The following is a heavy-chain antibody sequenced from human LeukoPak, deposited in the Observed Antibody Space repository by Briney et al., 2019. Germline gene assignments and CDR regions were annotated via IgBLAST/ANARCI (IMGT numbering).Heavy chain of an antibody. Sequence: SETLSLTCTVSGGSISSSNWWSWVRQPPGKGLEWIGEIYHSGSKDYNPSLKSRVTFSVDKSKNQFSLNLSSVTAADTAVYYCARSRGGSYFLDSWGQGTLVTVSS. CDR3: ARSRGGSYFLDS. CDR2: IYHSGSK. D-gene: IGHD1-26*01. CDR1: GGSISSSNW. J-gene: IGHJ4*02. V-gene: IGHV4-4*02.